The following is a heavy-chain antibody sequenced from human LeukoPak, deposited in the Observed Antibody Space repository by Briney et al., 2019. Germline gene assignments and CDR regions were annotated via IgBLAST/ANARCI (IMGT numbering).Heavy chain of an antibody. Sequence: ASVKVSCKVSGYTLTELSMHWVRQAPGKGLEWMGGFDPEDGETIYAQKFQGRVTMTEDTSTDTAYMELSNLRSEDTAVYYCATWGWLTGYFDYWGQGTLVTVSS. CDR3: ATWGWLTGYFDY. J-gene: IGHJ4*02. CDR1: GYTLTELS. D-gene: IGHD6-19*01. V-gene: IGHV1-24*01. CDR2: FDPEDGET.